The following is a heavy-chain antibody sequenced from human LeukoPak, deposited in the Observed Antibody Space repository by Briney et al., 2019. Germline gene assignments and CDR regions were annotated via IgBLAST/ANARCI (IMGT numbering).Heavy chain of an antibody. CDR2: ISWNSGSI. D-gene: IGHD5-12*01. CDR3: AKDSGYDLGSGFDY. CDR1: GFTFDDYA. V-gene: IGHV3-9*01. Sequence: GGSLRLSCAASGFTFDDYAMQWVRHAPGKGLEWVSGISWNSGSIGYADSVKGRFTISRDNAKNSLYLQMNSLRAEDTALYYCAKDSGYDLGSGFDYWGQGTLVTVSS. J-gene: IGHJ4*02.